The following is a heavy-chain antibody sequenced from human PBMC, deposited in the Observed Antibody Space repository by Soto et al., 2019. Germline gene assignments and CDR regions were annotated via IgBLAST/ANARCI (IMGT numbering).Heavy chain of an antibody. V-gene: IGHV1-46*01. CDR3: ARDSNPVAGTYYYYGMDD. J-gene: IGHJ6*02. CDR2: INPSGGST. CDR1: GYTFTSYY. Sequence: ASVKVSCKASGYTFTSYYMHWVRQAPGQGLEWMGIINPSGGSTSYAQKFQGRVTMTRDTSTSTVYMELSSLRSEDTAVYYCARDSNPVAGTYYYYGMDDWGQGTTVTVSS. D-gene: IGHD6-19*01.